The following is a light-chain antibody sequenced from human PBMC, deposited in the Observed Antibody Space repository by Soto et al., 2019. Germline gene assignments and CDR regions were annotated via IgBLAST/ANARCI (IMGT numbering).Light chain of an antibody. CDR3: QQLRSYPST. Sequence: DIQMTQSPSTLSASVGDRVTITCGASESISSCFSLYQQKPGKAPKLLIYDASSLESGVPQRFSGSGSGTEFTLTISSLQTDDFSTYYCQQLRSYPSTFGGGTKVDIK. J-gene: IGKJ4*01. V-gene: IGKV1-5*01. CDR2: DAS. CDR1: ESISSC.